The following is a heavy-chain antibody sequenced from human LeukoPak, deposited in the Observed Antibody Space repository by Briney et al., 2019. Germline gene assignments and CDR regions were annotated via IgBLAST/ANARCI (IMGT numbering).Heavy chain of an antibody. CDR3: ARHFNYDFWSGARRFLNWFDP. CDR2: FYTSENI. J-gene: IGHJ5*02. Sequence: PSETLSLTCTVSGGSISSGSYYWSWIRQPAGKGLEWIGRFYTSENIKYNPSLKSRVTISVDTSKNQFSLKLSSVTAADTAVYYCARHFNYDFWSGARRFLNWFDPWGQGTLVTVSS. D-gene: IGHD3-3*01. V-gene: IGHV4-61*02. CDR1: GGSISSGSYY.